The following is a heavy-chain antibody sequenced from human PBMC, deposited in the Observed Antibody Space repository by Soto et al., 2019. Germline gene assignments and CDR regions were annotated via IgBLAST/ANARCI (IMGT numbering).Heavy chain of an antibody. CDR1: GFTFTSSA. CDR2: IVVGSGNT. CDR3: AARRQRVIDY. Sequence: QMQLVQSGPEVKKPGTSVKVSCKASGFTFTSSAVQWVRQARGQRLEWIGWIVVGSGNTDYAQKFQGRVTITRDMSTSAAYMELSSLRSEDTAVYYCAARRQRVIDYWGQGTLVTVSS. V-gene: IGHV1-58*01. D-gene: IGHD6-25*01. J-gene: IGHJ4*02.